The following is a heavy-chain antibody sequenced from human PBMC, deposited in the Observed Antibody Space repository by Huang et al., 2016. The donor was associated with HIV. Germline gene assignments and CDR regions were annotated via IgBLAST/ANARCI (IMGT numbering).Heavy chain of an antibody. D-gene: IGHD5-12*01. V-gene: IGHV3-23*01. J-gene: IGHJ4*02. CDR2: ISGSSGSI. CDR3: AKDRGDGYSGYDYDY. CDR1: GFTFSNYA. Sequence: EVQLWESGGTLVQPGGSLRLSCGASGFTFSNYAMSWVRQAPGKGLEWVSFISGSSGSIYYADSVKGRFTSSSDNVKKPVYLQMNSLRVEDAAIYYCAKDRGDGYSGYDYDYWGQGTLVTVSS.